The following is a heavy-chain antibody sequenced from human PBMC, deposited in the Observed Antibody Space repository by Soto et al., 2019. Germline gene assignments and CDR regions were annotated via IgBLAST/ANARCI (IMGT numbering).Heavy chain of an antibody. J-gene: IGHJ6*02. V-gene: IGHV1-8*01. CDR2: MNPNSGNT. CDR3: ARVLLWFGEHHYYYYGMDV. Sequence: AASVKVSCKASGYTFTSYDINWVRQATGQGLEWMGWMNPNSGNTGYAQKFQGRVTMTRNTSISTAYMELSSLRSEDTAVYYCARVLLWFGEHHYYYYGMDVWGQGTTVTVSS. D-gene: IGHD3-10*01. CDR1: GYTFTSYD.